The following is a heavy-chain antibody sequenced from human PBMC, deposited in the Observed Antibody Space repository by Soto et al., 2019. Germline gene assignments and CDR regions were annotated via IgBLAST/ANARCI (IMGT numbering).Heavy chain of an antibody. CDR2: IIPIFGTA. CDR3: ARDRSRSTVAGLYFDY. V-gene: IGHV1-69*13. J-gene: IGHJ4*02. CDR1: GGTFSSYA. D-gene: IGHD6-19*01. Sequence: SVKVSCKASGGTFSSYAISWVRQAPGQGLEWMGGIIPIFGTANYAQKFQGRVTITADESTSTAYMELSSLRSEDTAVYYCARDRSRSTVAGLYFDYWGQGTLVTVSS.